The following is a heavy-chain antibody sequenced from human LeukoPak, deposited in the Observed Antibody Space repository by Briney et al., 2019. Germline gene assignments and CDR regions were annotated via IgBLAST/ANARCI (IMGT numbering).Heavy chain of an antibody. Sequence: PSQTPSLTCTVSGGSISSGSYYWSWIRQPAGKGLEWIGRIYTSGSTNYNPSLKSRVTISVDTSKNQFSLKLSSVTAADTAVYYCAREPDYYYYGMDVWGQGTTVTVSS. D-gene: IGHD1-14*01. CDR2: IYTSGST. CDR1: GGSISSGSYY. J-gene: IGHJ6*02. V-gene: IGHV4-61*02. CDR3: AREPDYYYYGMDV.